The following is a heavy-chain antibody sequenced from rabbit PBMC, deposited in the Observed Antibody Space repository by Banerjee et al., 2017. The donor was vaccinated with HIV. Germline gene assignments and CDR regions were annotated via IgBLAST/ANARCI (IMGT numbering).Heavy chain of an antibody. J-gene: IGHJ4*01. Sequence: QEQLEESGGDLVKPEGSLTLTCTASGFSFSSGYDMCWVRQAPGKGLEWIGCIWTGSGSTYYANWAKGRFTISKTSSTTVTLQMTSLTVADTATYFCARDVVNSAYYFTLWGPGTLVTVS. D-gene: IGHD1-1*01. V-gene: IGHV1S45*01. CDR1: GFSFSSGYD. CDR2: IWTGSGST. CDR3: ARDVVNSAYYFTL.